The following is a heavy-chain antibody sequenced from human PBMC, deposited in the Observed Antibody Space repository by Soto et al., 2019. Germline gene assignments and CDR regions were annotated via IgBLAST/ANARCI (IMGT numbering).Heavy chain of an antibody. CDR1: GFTFSSYG. Sequence: QVQLVESGGGVVQPGRSLRLSCAASGFTFSSYGMHWVRQAPGKGLAWVAVISYDGSNKYYADSVKGRFTISRDNSTNALYLQMNSLRSEDTAVYYCAKDHRLSGSCEWLMVYWGQGTLVTFCS. V-gene: IGHV3-30*18. D-gene: IGHD6-13*01. CDR2: ISYDGSNK. J-gene: IGHJ4*02. CDR3: AKDHRLSGSCEWLMVY.